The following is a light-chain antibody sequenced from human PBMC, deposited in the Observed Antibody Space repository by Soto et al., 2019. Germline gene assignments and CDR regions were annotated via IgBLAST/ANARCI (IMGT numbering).Light chain of an antibody. CDR1: SSDVGGYNY. V-gene: IGLV2-11*01. J-gene: IGLJ2*01. CDR3: CSYAGSYTPL. Sequence: QSALTQPRSVSGSPGQSVTISCTGTSSDVGGYNYVSWYQQRPGKAPKLMIYDVSKRPSGVPDRFSGSKSGNTASLTISGLQAEDEADYYCCSYAGSYTPLFGGGTKLTVL. CDR2: DVS.